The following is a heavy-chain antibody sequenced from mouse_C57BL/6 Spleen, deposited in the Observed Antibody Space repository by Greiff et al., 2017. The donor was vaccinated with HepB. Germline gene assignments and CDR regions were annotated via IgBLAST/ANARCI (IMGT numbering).Heavy chain of an antibody. Sequence: EVHLVESGPGLVKPSQSLSLTCSVTGYSITSGYYWNWIRQFPGNKLEWMGYISYDGSNNYNPSLKNRISITRDTSKNQFFLKLNSVTTEDTATYYCARDHYYGSSYLAWFAYWGQGTLVTVSA. CDR3: ARDHYYGSSYLAWFAY. D-gene: IGHD1-1*01. J-gene: IGHJ3*01. CDR1: GYSITSGYY. CDR2: ISYDGSN. V-gene: IGHV3-6*01.